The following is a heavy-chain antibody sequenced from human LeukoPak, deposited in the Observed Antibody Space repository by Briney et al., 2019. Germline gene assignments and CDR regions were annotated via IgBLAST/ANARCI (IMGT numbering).Heavy chain of an antibody. CDR2: IYSGGST. Sequence: GGSLRLSCAACGFAVSSNYMSWVRQAPGKGLEWVSVIYSGGSTYYADSVKGRFTISRDNSKNTLYLQMSRLNAEETAVYCCASSRKAKYFQHWGQGALVTVSS. V-gene: IGHV3-66*01. CDR3: ASSRKAKYFQH. J-gene: IGHJ1*01. CDR1: GFAVSSNY. D-gene: IGHD6-13*01.